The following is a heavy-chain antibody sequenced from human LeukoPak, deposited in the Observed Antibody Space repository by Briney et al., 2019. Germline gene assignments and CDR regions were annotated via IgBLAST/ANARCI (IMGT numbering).Heavy chain of an antibody. V-gene: IGHV3-21*04. CDR3: ARLILASGTFDY. J-gene: IGHJ4*02. CDR2: ISSSSSYI. D-gene: IGHD6-19*01. CDR1: GFIVRNYY. Sequence: GGSLRLSCAASGFIVRNYYLSWVRQAPGKGLEWVSSISSSSSYIYYADSVKGRFTISRDNSKNTLYLQMNSLRAEDTAVYYCARLILASGTFDYWGQGTLVTVSS.